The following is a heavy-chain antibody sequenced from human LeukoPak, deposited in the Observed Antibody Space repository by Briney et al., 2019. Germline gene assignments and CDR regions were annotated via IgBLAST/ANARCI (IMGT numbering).Heavy chain of an antibody. J-gene: IGHJ4*02. CDR3: ARSFGYFDWLLSTLDY. D-gene: IGHD3-9*01. CDR2: ISSSSTI. Sequence: PGGSLRLSCAASGFTFSSYSMNWVRQAPGKGLEWVSYISSSSTIYYADSVKGRFTISRDNAKNSLYLQMNSLRAEDTAVYYCARSFGYFDWLLSTLDYWGQGTLVTVSS. CDR1: GFTFSSYS. V-gene: IGHV3-48*04.